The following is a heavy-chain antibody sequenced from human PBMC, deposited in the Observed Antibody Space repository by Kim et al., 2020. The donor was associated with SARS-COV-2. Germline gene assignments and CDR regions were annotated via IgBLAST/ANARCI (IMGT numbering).Heavy chain of an antibody. CDR2: MNPNSGNT. D-gene: IGHD3-3*01. J-gene: IGHJ6*02. V-gene: IGHV1-8*01. Sequence: ASVKVSCKASGYTFTSYDINWVRQATGQGLEWMGWMNPNSGNTGYAQKFQGRVTMTRNTSISTAYMELSSLRSEDTAVYYCARGLRTIFGVVIPSGGYGMDVWGQGTTVTVSS. CDR1: GYTFTSYD. CDR3: ARGLRTIFGVVIPSGGYGMDV.